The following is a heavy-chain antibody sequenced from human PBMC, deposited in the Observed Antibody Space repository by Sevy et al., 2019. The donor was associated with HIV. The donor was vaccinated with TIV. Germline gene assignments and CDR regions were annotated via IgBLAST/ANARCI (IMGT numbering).Heavy chain of an antibody. CDR3: ARDREFYDHGEYGPTSAPDL. V-gene: IGHV3-33*08. CDR2: MWFDGSNK. Sequence: GGSLRLSCEASGFPFTNHGVHWVRQAPGKGLAWVALMWFDGSNKYHAASGKGRFPVSRDDSKNTLYLKMNSLRADDTALYYCARDREFYDHGEYGPTSAPDLWGQGTLVTVSS. CDR1: GFPFTNHG. J-gene: IGHJ5*02. D-gene: IGHD4-17*01.